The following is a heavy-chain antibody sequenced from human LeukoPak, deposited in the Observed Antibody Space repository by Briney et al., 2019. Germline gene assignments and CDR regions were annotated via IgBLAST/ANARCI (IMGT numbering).Heavy chain of an antibody. CDR2: INPSGGGT. CDR3: ATHPPSLGYYGFYAFDI. D-gene: IGHD1-26*01. J-gene: IGHJ3*02. V-gene: IGHV1-46*01. Sequence: ASVKVSCKASGYTFTTYYIHWVRQAPGEGLERLGTINPSGGGTDYAQKFQGRVAMTRDTSTSTVYMDLTSLRSEDTAVYYCATHPPSLGYYGFYAFDIWGQGTMVTVSS. CDR1: GYTFTTYY.